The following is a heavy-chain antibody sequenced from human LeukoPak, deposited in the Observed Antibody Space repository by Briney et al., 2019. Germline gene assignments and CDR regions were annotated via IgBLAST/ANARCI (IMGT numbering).Heavy chain of an antibody. V-gene: IGHV3-33*01. J-gene: IGHJ6*02. D-gene: IGHD2-2*01. CDR3: AREDIVVVPAAKEDYYYYYGMDV. CDR2: IWYDGSNK. Sequence: GGSLRLSCAASGFTFSSYGMHWVRQAPGKGLEWVAVIWYDGSNKYYADSVKGRFTISRDNSKNTLYLQMNSLRAEDTAVYYCAREDIVVVPAAKEDYYYYYGMDVWGQGTTVTVFS. CDR1: GFTFSSYG.